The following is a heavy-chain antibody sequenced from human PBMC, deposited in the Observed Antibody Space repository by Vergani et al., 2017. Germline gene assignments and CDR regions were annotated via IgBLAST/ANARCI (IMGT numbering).Heavy chain of an antibody. CDR2: IIPIFGTA. CDR3: ARDESGYSGYGIVLNCWLRGGLLGDS. Sequence: QVQLVQSGAEVKKPGSSVRVSCKASGGTFSSYSISWVRQAPGQGLEWMGSIIPIFGTANYAQKFQGRVTLTADESTGTAYMEVSSLRSEDTAVYYCARDESGYSGYGIVLNCWLRGGLLGDS. CDR1: GGTFSSYS. J-gene: IGHJ5*01. V-gene: IGHV1-69*13. D-gene: IGHD5-12*01.